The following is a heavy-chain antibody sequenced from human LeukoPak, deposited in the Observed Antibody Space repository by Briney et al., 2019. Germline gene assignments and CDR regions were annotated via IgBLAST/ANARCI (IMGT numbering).Heavy chain of an antibody. V-gene: IGHV3-23*01. CDR1: GFTFSSYA. CDR2: ISGSGGST. D-gene: IGHD2-15*01. CDR3: AKSGGLPNRPFDY. J-gene: IGHJ4*02. Sequence: GGSLRLSCAASGFTFSSYAMSWVRQAPGRGLEWVSAISGSGGSTYYADSVKGRFTISRDNSKNTLYLQMNSLRAEGRAVYYCAKSGGLPNRPFDYWGQGTLVTVSS.